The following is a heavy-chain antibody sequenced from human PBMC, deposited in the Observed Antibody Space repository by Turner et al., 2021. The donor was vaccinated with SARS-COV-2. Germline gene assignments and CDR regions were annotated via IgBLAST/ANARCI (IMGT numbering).Heavy chain of an antibody. J-gene: IGHJ6*02. CDR3: STRWDIVGRANGLDV. V-gene: IGHV1-24*01. Sequence: QVQLAQSGAEVKKPGASVKVSCKVSGYSLTELSIHWVRQAPGKGLEWMGSLDLEENETIRAQKFQKRIILSEDKSSDTAVMELSGLRFEDTAIYYCSTRWDIVGRANGLDVWGQGTRVTVSS. D-gene: IGHD5-12*01. CDR1: GYSLTELS. CDR2: LDLEENET.